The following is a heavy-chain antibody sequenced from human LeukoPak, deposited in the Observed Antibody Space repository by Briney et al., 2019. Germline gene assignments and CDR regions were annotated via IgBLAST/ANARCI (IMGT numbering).Heavy chain of an antibody. D-gene: IGHD2-21*02. V-gene: IGHV3-66*01. CDR1: GFSISHYY. J-gene: IGHJ4*02. CDR3: ARGQAYCGADCYSD. Sequence: GGSLRLSCAASGFSISHYYMTWVRQTPGKGLDWVSVIYTGGGTNYGDSVKGRFTISRDNSKNTLYLQMNSLRADDTAIYYCARGQAYCGADCYSDWGQGTLVTVSS. CDR2: IYTGGGT.